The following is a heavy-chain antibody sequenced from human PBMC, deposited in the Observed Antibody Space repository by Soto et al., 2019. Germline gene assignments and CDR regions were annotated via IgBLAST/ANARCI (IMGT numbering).Heavy chain of an antibody. CDR1: GYTFTGYY. CDR3: ARGGQAYCSSTSCYILYYYYYGMDV. Sequence: AASVKVSCKASGYTFTGYYMHWVRQAPGQGLEWMGWINPNSGGTNYAQKFQGRVTMTRDTSISTAYMELSRLRSDDTAVYYCARGGQAYCSSTSCYILYYYYYGMDVWGQGTTVTVSS. D-gene: IGHD2-2*02. V-gene: IGHV1-2*02. CDR2: INPNSGGT. J-gene: IGHJ6*02.